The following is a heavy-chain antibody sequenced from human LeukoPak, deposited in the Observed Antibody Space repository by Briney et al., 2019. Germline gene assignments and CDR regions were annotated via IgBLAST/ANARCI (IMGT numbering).Heavy chain of an antibody. D-gene: IGHD4-17*01. CDR2: IYYSGST. J-gene: IGHJ5*02. CDR3: ARHDYGDYGWCDP. CDR1: GGSIRSYY. V-gene: IGHV4-59*08. Sequence: SETLSLTCTVSGGSIRSYYWSWIRQPPGKGLEWIGYIYYSGSTNYNPSLRSRVTISVDTSKSHFSLRLTSVTAADTALYYCARHDYGDYGWCDPWGQGTLVTVSS.